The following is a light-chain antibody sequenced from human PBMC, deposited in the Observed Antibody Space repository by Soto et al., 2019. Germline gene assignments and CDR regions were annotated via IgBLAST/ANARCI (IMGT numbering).Light chain of an antibody. J-gene: IGKJ1*01. CDR3: QQRTNWLWT. Sequence: EIVLTQSPGTLSLSPGERAILSCRASQSVGSLLAWYQLNPGQAPRLLIFDASYRAAGIPARFRGSGSGTDFTLTIDSLEPEDFAVYYCQQRTNWLWTFGPGTKVEIK. CDR1: QSVGSL. CDR2: DAS. V-gene: IGKV3-11*01.